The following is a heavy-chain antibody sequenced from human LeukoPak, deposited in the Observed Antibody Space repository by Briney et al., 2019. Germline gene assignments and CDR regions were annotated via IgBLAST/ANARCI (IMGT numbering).Heavy chain of an antibody. CDR3: ATSLGYTYDYAMDV. D-gene: IGHD6-13*01. CDR1: GFTFSSYA. V-gene: IGHV3-30-3*01. J-gene: IGHJ6*02. Sequence: GGSLRLSCAASGFTFSSYAMHWVRQAPGKGLEWVAVISYDGSNKYYADSVKGRFTISRDNSKNTLYLQMNSLRAEDTAVYYCATSLGYTYDYAMDVWGQGTTVTVSS. CDR2: ISYDGSNK.